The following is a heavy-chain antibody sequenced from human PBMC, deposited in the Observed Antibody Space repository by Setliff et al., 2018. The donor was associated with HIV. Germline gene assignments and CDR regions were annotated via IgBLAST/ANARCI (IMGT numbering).Heavy chain of an antibody. J-gene: IGHJ4*02. CDR1: GHSITSDYQ. V-gene: IGHV4-38-2*02. CDR2: IYHSGST. CDR3: ATVIERIDSSGHWFYY. D-gene: IGHD6-25*01. Sequence: SETLSLTCTVSGHSITSDYQWGWIRQPPGKGLEWIGSIYHSGSTYYNPSLKSRVTISVDTTKSQISLKLISVTAADTAVFYCATVIERIDSSGHWFYYWGQGTLVTVSS.